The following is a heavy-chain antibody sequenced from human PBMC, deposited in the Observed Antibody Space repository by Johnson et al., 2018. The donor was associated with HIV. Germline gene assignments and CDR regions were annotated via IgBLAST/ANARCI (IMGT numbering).Heavy chain of an antibody. Sequence: QVLLVESGGGVVQPGMSLRLSCVASGFTFSSYGMNWVRQAPGKGLEWVAVISYDGSDKYYADSVKGRLTISRDNSKNTLYLQMNSLRAEVTAVYYCAPGRASVWGQGTMVTVSS. CDR3: APGRASV. CDR1: GFTFSSYG. CDR2: ISYDGSDK. J-gene: IGHJ3*01. V-gene: IGHV3-30*03.